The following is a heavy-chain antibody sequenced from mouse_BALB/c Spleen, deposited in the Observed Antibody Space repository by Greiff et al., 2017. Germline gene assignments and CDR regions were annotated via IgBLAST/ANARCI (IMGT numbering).Heavy chain of an antibody. Sequence: EVMLVESGGGLVKPGGSLKLSCAASGFTFSSYAMSWVRQTPEKRLEWVASISSGGGSTYYPDTVKGRFTISRDNAKNTLYLQMSSLTSEDTAMYYGARRAYYGNYRPSYFDYWGQGTTLTVSA. D-gene: IGHD2-10*01. V-gene: IGHV5-12-1*01. J-gene: IGHJ2*01. CDR2: ISSGGGST. CDR3: ARRAYYGNYRPSYFDY. CDR1: GFTFSSYA.